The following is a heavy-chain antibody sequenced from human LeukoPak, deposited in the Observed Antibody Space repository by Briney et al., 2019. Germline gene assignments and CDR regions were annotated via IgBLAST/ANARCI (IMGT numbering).Heavy chain of an antibody. CDR3: ARDEDY. CDR2: INPSGGST. CDR1: GYTFTSYY. J-gene: IGHJ4*02. Sequence: ASVKVSCKASGYTFTSYYMHWVRQAPGQGLEWMGIINPSGGSTSYAQKFQGRVTMTRDTSASTAYMDLSGLTFEDTAVYFCARDEDYWGQGTLVTVSS. V-gene: IGHV1-46*01.